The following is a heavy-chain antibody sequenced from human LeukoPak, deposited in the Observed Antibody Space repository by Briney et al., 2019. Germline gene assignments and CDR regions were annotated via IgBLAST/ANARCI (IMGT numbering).Heavy chain of an antibody. J-gene: IGHJ3*02. CDR3: AKDSVVVIAKGDAFDI. V-gene: IGHV3-23*01. Sequence: PGGSLRLSCTASGFTFGFTFRSFWMSWVRQAPGKGLEWVSTISGSGGSTHYADSVKGRFTISRDNSKNMLYLQMNSLRAEDTAVYYCAKDSVVVIAKGDAFDIWAKGQWSPSLQ. CDR2: ISGSGGST. D-gene: IGHD2-21*01. CDR1: GFTFGFTFRSFW.